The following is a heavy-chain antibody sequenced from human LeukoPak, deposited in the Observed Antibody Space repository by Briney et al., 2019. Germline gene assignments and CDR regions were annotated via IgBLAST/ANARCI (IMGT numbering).Heavy chain of an antibody. D-gene: IGHD5-18*01. CDR1: GFTFSSYA. Sequence: PGGSLRLSCAASGFTFSSYAMSWVRQAPGKGLEWVSAISGSGGSTYYADSVKGRFTISRDNSKNTLYLQVNSLRAEDTAVYYCAKSPIQLWCFDYWGQGTLVTVSS. J-gene: IGHJ4*02. V-gene: IGHV3-23*01. CDR2: ISGSGGST. CDR3: AKSPIQLWCFDY.